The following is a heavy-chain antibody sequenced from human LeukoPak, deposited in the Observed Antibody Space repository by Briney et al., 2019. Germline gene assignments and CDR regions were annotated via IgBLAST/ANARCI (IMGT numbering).Heavy chain of an antibody. D-gene: IGHD4-17*01. Sequence: SETLSLTRAVSDDSFSSHYWTWIRQPPGKGLEWIGYISYIGSTNYNPSLKSRVTISIDTSKNQFSLKLTSVTAADTAVYYCARDLVTVTKGFDIWGQGTMVSVSS. V-gene: IGHV4-59*11. CDR1: DDSFSSHY. CDR2: ISYIGST. J-gene: IGHJ3*02. CDR3: ARDLVTVTKGFDI.